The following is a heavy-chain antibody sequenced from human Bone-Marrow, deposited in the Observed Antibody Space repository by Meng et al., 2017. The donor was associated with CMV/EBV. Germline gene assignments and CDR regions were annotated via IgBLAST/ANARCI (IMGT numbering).Heavy chain of an antibody. Sequence: GGSLRLSCAASGFTFSSYGMHWVRQAPGKGLEWVAFIRYDGSNKYYADSVKGRFTIPRDNSKNTLYLQMNSLRAEDTAVYYCAKDLAKARGVCSYWGQGTLVTVSS. J-gene: IGHJ4*02. CDR1: GFTFSSYG. CDR3: AKDLAKARGVCSY. CDR2: IRYDGSNK. V-gene: IGHV3-30*02. D-gene: IGHD3-10*01.